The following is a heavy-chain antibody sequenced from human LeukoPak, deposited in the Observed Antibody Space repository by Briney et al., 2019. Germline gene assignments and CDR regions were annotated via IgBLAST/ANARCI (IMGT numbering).Heavy chain of an antibody. V-gene: IGHV3-30*18. CDR1: GFTFSSYG. CDR2: ISYDGSNK. CDR3: AKGGVAPNWFDP. Sequence: PGGSLRLSCAASGFTFSSYGMHWVRQAPGKGLEWVAVISYDGSNKYYADSVKGRFTISRDNSKNTLYLQMNSLRAEDTAVYYCAKGGVAPNWFDPWGQGTLVTVSS. J-gene: IGHJ5*02. D-gene: IGHD5-12*01.